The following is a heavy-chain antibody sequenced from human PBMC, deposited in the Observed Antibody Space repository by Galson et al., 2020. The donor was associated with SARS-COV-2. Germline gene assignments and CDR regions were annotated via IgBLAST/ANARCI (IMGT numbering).Heavy chain of an antibody. D-gene: IGHD4-17*01. CDR1: GYSISSGYY. V-gene: IGHV4-38-2*02. CDR3: ASARGLFDY. CDR2: INHSGST. J-gene: IGHJ4*02. Sequence: ASETLSLTCTVSGYSISSGYYWGWIRQPPGKGLEWNGSINHSGSTYYNPSLKSRVTISVDTSKNQFSLKLSSVTAADTAVYYCASARGLFDYWGQGTRVTVSS.